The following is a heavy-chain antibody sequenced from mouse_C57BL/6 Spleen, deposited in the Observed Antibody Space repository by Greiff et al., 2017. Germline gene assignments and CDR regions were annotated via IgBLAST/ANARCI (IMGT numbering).Heavy chain of an antibody. D-gene: IGHD2-2*01. J-gene: IGHJ1*03. CDR2: ISYDGSH. Sequence: VQLKESGPGLVKPSQSLSLTCSVTGYSITSGYYWNWIRQFPGNKLEWMGYISYDGSHNYNPSLKNRISITRDTSKNQFFLKLNSVTTEDTATYYCARGGGLRRYFDVWGTGTTVTVSS. CDR3: ARGGGLRRYFDV. CDR1: GYSITSGYY. V-gene: IGHV3-6*01.